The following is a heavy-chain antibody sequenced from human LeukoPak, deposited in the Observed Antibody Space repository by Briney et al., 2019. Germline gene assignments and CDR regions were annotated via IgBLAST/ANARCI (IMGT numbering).Heavy chain of an antibody. Sequence: SETLSLTCTVSGGSISSYYWSWIRHPPGKGLEWIGYIYYSGSTNYNPSLKSRVTISVDTSKNQFSLKLSSVTAADTAVYYCARDLGTYVFDYWGQGTLVTVSS. CDR1: GGSISSYY. D-gene: IGHD1-14*01. J-gene: IGHJ4*02. CDR2: IYYSGST. V-gene: IGHV4-59*01. CDR3: ARDLGTYVFDY.